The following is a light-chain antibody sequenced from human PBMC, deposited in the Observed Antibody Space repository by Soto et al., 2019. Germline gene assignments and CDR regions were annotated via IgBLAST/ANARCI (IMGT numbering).Light chain of an antibody. CDR3: QQYNNWPFT. Sequence: EIVMPQSPATLSVSPGERATLSCRASQSGSSNLAWYQQKPGQAPRLIIYSESSRATGIPARFSGSGSGTEFTLTISSLQSEDFAVYYCQQYNNWPFTFGPGTKVDI. V-gene: IGKV3D-15*01. CDR1: QSGSSN. J-gene: IGKJ3*01. CDR2: SES.